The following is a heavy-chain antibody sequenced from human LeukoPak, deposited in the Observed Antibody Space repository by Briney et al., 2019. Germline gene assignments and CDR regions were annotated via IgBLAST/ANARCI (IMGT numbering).Heavy chain of an antibody. D-gene: IGHD1-26*01. V-gene: IGHV3-21*01. CDR3: ARGRIVGATPPGY. J-gene: IGHJ4*02. CDR1: GFTFSSYS. Sequence: GGSLRLSCAASGFTFSSYSMNWVRQAPGKGLEWVSSISSSRNYIYYADSVKGRFTISRDNSKNTLYLQMNSLRAEDTAVYYCARGRIVGATPPGYWGQGTLVTVSS. CDR2: ISSSRNYI.